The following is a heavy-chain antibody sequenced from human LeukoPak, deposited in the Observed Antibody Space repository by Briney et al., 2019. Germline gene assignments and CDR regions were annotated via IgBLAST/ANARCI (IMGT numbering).Heavy chain of an antibody. D-gene: IGHD6-13*01. CDR2: IVVGSGNT. CDR1: GFTFTSSA. J-gene: IGHJ4*02. Sequence: GASVKVSCKASGFTFTSSAMQWVRQARGQRLEWIGWIVVGSGNTNYAQKFQERVTITRDMSTSTAYMELSSLRSEDTAVYYCTRNQAGVNRWYPYFDYWGQGTLVTVSS. CDR3: TRNQAGVNRWYPYFDY. V-gene: IGHV1-58*02.